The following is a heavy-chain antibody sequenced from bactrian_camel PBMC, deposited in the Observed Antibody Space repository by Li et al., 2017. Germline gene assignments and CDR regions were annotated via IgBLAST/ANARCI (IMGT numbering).Heavy chain of an antibody. CDR1: GFTYSRYC. Sequence: QLVESGGGSVQAGGSLRLPCVASGFTYSRYCMGWFREAPGKVREEVASIDDDGRTSYADSVRGRFTISQDNTKNTLYLQMNNLKAEDTAMYYCADADYNAHWRPSCTSENAYNYWGQGTQVTVS. D-gene: IGHD5*01. V-gene: IGHV3S26*01. J-gene: IGHJ4*01. CDR2: IDDDGRT. CDR3: ADADYNAHWRPSCTSENAYNY.